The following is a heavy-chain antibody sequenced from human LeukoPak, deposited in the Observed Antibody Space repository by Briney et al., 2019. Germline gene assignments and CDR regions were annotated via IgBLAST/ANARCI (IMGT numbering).Heavy chain of an antibody. CDR3: ARNYYDTSGHLDY. D-gene: IGHD3-22*01. V-gene: IGHV3-9*01. CDR1: GFTFDDYA. CDR2: ISWNSGSI. J-gene: IGHJ4*02. Sequence: GGSLRLSCAASGFTFDDYAMHWVRQAPGKGLEWVSGISWNSGSIGYADSVKGRFTISRDNAKNSLYLQMNSLRAGDTALYHCARNYYDTSGHLDYWGQGTLVTVSS.